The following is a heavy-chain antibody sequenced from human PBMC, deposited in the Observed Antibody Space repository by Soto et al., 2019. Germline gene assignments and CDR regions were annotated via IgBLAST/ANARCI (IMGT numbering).Heavy chain of an antibody. CDR2: ISSNGGST. V-gene: IGHV3-64*01. CDR1: GFTFSSYA. D-gene: IGHD6-6*01. CDR3: ARIEPQLVRYNYYYYYMDV. Sequence: GGSLRLSCAASGFTFSSYAMHWVRQAPGKGLEYVSAISSNGGSTYYANSVKGRLTISRDNSKNTLYLQMGRLRAKDMAVYYCARIEPQLVRYNYYYYYMDVWGKGTTVTVSS. J-gene: IGHJ6*03.